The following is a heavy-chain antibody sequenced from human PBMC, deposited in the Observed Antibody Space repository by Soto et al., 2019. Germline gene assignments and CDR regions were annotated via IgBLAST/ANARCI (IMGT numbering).Heavy chain of an antibody. V-gene: IGHV1-3*01. D-gene: IGHD6-13*01. CDR2: INAGNGNT. J-gene: IGHJ5*02. CDR3: ARGPLAAADWLDP. Sequence: ASVKASCKASGYTFTTYAMHWVRQAPGQRLEWMGWINAGNGNTKYSQNLQGRVTITRDTSASTAYMELSSLRSEDTAVYYCARGPLAAADWLDPWGQGTLVTVSS. CDR1: GYTFTTYA.